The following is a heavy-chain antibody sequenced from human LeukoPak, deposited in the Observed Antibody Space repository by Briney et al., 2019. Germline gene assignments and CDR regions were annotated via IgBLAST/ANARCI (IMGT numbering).Heavy chain of an antibody. CDR2: IIPIFGTA. CDR3: ARARENYYDSSGYSPDY. J-gene: IGHJ4*02. CDR1: GGTFSSYA. Sequence: SVTVSCTASGGTFSSYAISWVRQAPGQGLEWMGGIIPIFGTANYAQKFQGRVTITADESTSTAYMELSSLRSEDTAVYYCARARENYYDSSGYSPDYWGQGTLVTVSS. D-gene: IGHD3-22*01. V-gene: IGHV1-69*13.